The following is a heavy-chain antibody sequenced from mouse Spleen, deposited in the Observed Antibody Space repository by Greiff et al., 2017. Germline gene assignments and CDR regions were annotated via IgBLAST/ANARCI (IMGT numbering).Heavy chain of an antibody. Sequence: EVQLQQSGPELVKPGASVKIPCKASGYTFTDYNMDWVKQSHGKSLEWIGDINPNNGGTIYNQKFKGKATLTVYKSSSTAYMELRSLTSEDTAVYYCARGSYYRDDNDAMDYWGQGTSVTVSS. J-gene: IGHJ4*01. CDR1: GYTFTDYN. CDR2: INPNNGGT. V-gene: IGHV1-18*01. D-gene: IGHD2-12*01. CDR3: ARGSYYRDDNDAMDY.